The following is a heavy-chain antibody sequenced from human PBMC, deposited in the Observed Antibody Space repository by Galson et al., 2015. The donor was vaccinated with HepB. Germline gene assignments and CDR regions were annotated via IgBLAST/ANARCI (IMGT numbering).Heavy chain of an antibody. J-gene: IGHJ4*02. CDR3: ATSVDEWEPVSRFGDY. V-gene: IGHV1-24*01. CDR1: GYTLTELS. CDR2: FDPEDGET. Sequence: SVKVSCKVSGYTLTELSMHWVRQAPGKGLEWMGGFDPEDGETIYAQKFQGRVTMTEDTSTDTAYMELSSLRSEDTAVYYCATSVDEWEPVSRFGDYWGQGTLVTVSS. D-gene: IGHD1-26*01.